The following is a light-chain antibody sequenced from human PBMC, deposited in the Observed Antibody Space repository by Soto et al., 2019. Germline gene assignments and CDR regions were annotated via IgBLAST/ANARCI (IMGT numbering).Light chain of an antibody. CDR2: DNN. CDR3: ETWDSSLSAVV. J-gene: IGLJ2*01. V-gene: IGLV1-51*01. CDR1: SSNIGNNY. Sequence: QSVLTQPPSVSAAPGQRVTISCSGSSSNIGNNYVSWYQQLPGTAPKLLIYDNNKRPSGIPDRFSGSKSGASATLGITGLQTGDEADYHCETWDSSLSAVVSGGGTKLTVL.